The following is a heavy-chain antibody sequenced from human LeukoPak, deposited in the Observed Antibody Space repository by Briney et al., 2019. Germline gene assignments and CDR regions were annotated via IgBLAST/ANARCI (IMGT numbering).Heavy chain of an antibody. V-gene: IGHV3-48*03. CDR2: ISSSGSTI. Sequence: PGGSLRLXCAASGFTCSSYEMNWVRLAPGKGLEWVSYISSSGSTIYYADSVKGRFTISRDNAKNSLYLQMNSLRAEDTAVYYCARGIRSWAGYWGQGTLVTVSS. D-gene: IGHD1-26*01. CDR3: ARGIRSWAGY. CDR1: GFTCSSYE. J-gene: IGHJ4*02.